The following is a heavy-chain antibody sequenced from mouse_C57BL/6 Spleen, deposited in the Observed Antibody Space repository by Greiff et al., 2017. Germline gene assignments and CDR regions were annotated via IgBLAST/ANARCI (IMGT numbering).Heavy chain of an antibody. V-gene: IGHV5-4*01. CDR2: ISDGGSYT. J-gene: IGHJ1*03. CDR1: GFTFSSYA. CDR3: ARERLREVDWYFDV. D-gene: IGHD2-4*01. Sequence: EVQLMESGGGLVKPGGSLKLSCAASGFTFSSYAMSWVRQTPEKRLEWVATISDGGSYTYYPDNVKGRFTISRDNAKNNLDLQMSHLKSEDTAMYYCARERLREVDWYFDVWGTGTTVTVSS.